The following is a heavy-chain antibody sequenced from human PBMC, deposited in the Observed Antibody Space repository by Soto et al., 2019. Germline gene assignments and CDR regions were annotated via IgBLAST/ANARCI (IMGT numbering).Heavy chain of an antibody. J-gene: IGHJ4*02. CDR3: ASFYGDSPEWYFDY. D-gene: IGHD4-17*01. Sequence: PSETLSLTYTVSGGSVSSGSYYWSWIRQPPGKGLEWIGYIYYSGSTNYNPSLKSRVTISVDTSKNQFSLKLSSVTAADTAVYYCASFYGDSPEWYFDYWGQGTLVTVSS. CDR2: IYYSGST. V-gene: IGHV4-61*01. CDR1: GGSVSSGSYY.